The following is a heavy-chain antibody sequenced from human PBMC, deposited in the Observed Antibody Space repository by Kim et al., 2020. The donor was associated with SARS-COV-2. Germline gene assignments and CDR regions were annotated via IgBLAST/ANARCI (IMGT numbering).Heavy chain of an antibody. V-gene: IGHV5-51*01. CDR2: IYPGDSDT. CDR3: ATGVDLVRTTSSNSGFDY. CDR1: GYSFTSYW. D-gene: IGHD2-2*01. J-gene: IGHJ4*02. Sequence: GESLKISCKGSGYSFTSYWIGWVRQMPGKGLEWMGIIYPGDSDTRYSPSFQGQVTISADKSISTAYLQWSSLKASDTAMYYCATGVDLVRTTSSNSGFDYWGQGSLVTVSS.